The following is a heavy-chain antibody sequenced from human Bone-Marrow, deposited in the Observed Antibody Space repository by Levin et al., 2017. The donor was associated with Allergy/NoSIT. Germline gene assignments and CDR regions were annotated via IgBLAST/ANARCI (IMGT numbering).Heavy chain of an antibody. CDR1: GFTFSSYA. J-gene: IGHJ4*02. CDR3: AKGVSSGWYGFQHYAFDY. D-gene: IGHD6-19*01. CDR2: ISGSGGST. Sequence: GGSLRLSCAASGFTFSSYAMSWVRQAPGKGLEWVSAISGSGGSTYYADSVKGRFTISRDNSKNTLYLQMNSLRAEDTAVYYCAKGVSSGWYGFQHYAFDYWGQGTLVTVSS. V-gene: IGHV3-23*01.